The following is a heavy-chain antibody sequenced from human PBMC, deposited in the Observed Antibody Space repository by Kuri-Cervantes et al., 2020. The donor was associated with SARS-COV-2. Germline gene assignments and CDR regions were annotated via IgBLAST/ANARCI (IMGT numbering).Heavy chain of an antibody. CDR1: GGSISSYY. V-gene: IGHV4-4*07. J-gene: IGHJ5*02. CDR2: IYTSGST. Sequence: GSLRLSCTVSGGSISSYYWSWIRQPAGKGLEWIGRIYTSGSTNYNPSLKSRVTMSVDTSKDQFSLKLTSVTAADTAVYYCARLTFSGFDPWGRGTLVTVSS. D-gene: IGHD3-10*01. CDR3: ARLTFSGFDP.